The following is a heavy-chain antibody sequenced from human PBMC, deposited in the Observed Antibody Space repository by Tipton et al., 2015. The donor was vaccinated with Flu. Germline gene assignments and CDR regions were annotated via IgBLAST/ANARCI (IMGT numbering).Heavy chain of an antibody. CDR3: ARSAVRYSSGLCF. J-gene: IGHJ1*01. CDR1: GYSFTNYW. Sequence: QLVQSGAEVKKSGESLRISCEGSGYSFTNYWIGWVRQVPGKGLEWMGLIFPHDSDTTYSPSFEGQVTISADRSNIVAYLHWSSLRSSDTAMYYCARSAVRYSSGLCFWGQETLVTVSS. V-gene: IGHV5-51*03. D-gene: IGHD6-19*01. CDR2: IFPHDSDT.